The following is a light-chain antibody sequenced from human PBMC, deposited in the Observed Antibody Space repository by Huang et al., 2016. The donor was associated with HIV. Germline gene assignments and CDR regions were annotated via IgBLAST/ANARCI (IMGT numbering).Light chain of an antibody. V-gene: IGKV3-15*01. Sequence: EIVMTQSPATLSVSPGERAILSCRASQSLGNSLAWYQQKPGQAPRLLIYAASTRAAGIPARFSGSGYGTEFTLTISSLQSGDCGIYYCQHYSNWPPRTFGHGTKVEIK. CDR1: QSLGNS. CDR2: AAS. J-gene: IGKJ1*01. CDR3: QHYSNWPPRT.